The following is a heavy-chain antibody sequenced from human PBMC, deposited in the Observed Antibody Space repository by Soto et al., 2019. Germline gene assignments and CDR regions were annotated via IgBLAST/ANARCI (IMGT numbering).Heavy chain of an antibody. CDR3: ARYDNTPRPFDF. CDR2: MSSSISYE. V-gene: IGHV3-21*01. Sequence: PGGSLRLSCAASGFIFTRYSMTWVRQAPGKGLEWVSSMSSSISYEYYADSVKGRFTISRDNAKNSLYLQMNSLRAEDTAVYYCARYDNTPRPFDFWGQGALVTVSS. CDR1: GFIFTRYS. D-gene: IGHD2-15*01. J-gene: IGHJ4*02.